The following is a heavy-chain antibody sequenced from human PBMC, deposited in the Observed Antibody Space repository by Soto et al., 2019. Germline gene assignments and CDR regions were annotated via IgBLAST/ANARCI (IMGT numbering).Heavy chain of an antibody. CDR2: IRRKANSYAT. J-gene: IGHJ4*02. CDR3: TRQGWVKDNQPFDY. V-gene: IGHV3-73*01. D-gene: IGHD2-15*01. Sequence: GGSLRLSCAASGFTFSGSAMHWVRQASGKGLEWVGRIRRKANSYATAYAASVKGRFTISRDDSKNTAYLQMNSLKTEDTAVYYCTRQGWVKDNQPFDYWGQGTLVTDSS. CDR1: GFTFSGSA.